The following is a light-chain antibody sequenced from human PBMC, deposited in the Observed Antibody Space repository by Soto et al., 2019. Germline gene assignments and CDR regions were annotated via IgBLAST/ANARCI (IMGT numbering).Light chain of an antibody. CDR3: QLYRHVVLT. J-gene: IGKJ4*01. Sequence: DIKMTQSPSSLSASVGARVTLTCQASEDVSHYVNWYQQKPGRAPKLLIYDASKLETGVSTRFSGSGSGTHFTLTIRGLQPEDCATYYFQLYRHVVLTFGGETRVDI. CDR2: DAS. V-gene: IGKV1-33*01. CDR1: EDVSHY.